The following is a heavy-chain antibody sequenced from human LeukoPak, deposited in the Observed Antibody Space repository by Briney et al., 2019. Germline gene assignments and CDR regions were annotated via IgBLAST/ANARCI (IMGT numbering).Heavy chain of an antibody. CDR2: INPNSGGT. D-gene: IGHD6-13*01. J-gene: IGHJ4*02. V-gene: IGHV1-2*02. CDR1: GYTFTGYY. Sequence: ASVKVSCKASGYTFTGYYMHWVRQAPGQGLEWMGWINPNSGGTSYAQKFQGRVTMTRDTSISTAYMELSRLRSDDTAVYYCAREDLAAAGYDYWGQGTLVTVSS. CDR3: AREDLAAAGYDY.